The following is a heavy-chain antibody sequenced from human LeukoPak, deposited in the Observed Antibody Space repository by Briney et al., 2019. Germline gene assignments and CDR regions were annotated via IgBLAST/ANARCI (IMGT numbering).Heavy chain of an antibody. CDR2: IYYSGST. D-gene: IGHD4-11*01. Sequence: SETLSLTCTVSGGSISSYYWSWIRQPPGKGLEWIGYIYYSGSTNYNPSLKSRVTISVDTSKNQFSLKLSSVTAADTAVYYCARAHSIRNWFDPRGQGTLVTVSS. CDR1: GGSISSYY. J-gene: IGHJ5*02. V-gene: IGHV4-59*01. CDR3: ARAHSIRNWFDP.